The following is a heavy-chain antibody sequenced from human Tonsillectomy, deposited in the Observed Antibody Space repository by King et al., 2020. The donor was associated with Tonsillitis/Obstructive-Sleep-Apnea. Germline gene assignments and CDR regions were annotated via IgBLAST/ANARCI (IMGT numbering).Heavy chain of an antibody. CDR3: AKALSYFYTDMDV. CDR1: GFTFSSCA. V-gene: IGHV3-30*04. Sequence: VQLVESGGGVVQPGRSLRLSCAASGFTFSSCAMHWVRQAPGEGLEWVAVISYDGSNKYYADSVKGRFTISRDKSKNTLSLQLNSLRAEDTAVYYCAKALSYFYTDMDVWGKGTTVSVSS. CDR2: ISYDGSNK. D-gene: IGHD2/OR15-2a*01. J-gene: IGHJ6*03.